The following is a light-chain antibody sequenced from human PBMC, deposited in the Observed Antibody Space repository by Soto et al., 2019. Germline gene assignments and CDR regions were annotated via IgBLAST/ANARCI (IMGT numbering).Light chain of an antibody. CDR3: QSYDSNLSGWV. CDR2: GNN. V-gene: IGLV1-40*01. J-gene: IGLJ3*02. Sequence: QSVLTQPPSVSGAPGQRVTISCTGSRSNFGAGFDVHWYRQLPGTAPKLLIYGNNNRPSGVPDRFSGSKSGTSASLAITGLQAEDEADYYCQSYDSNLSGWVFGGGTKVTVL. CDR1: RSNFGAGFD.